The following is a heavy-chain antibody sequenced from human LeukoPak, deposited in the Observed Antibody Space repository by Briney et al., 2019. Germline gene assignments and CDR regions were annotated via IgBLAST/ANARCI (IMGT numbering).Heavy chain of an antibody. Sequence: PGGSLRLSCAASGFTFDDHAMHWVRQAPGKGLEWVSGISWNSGSIGYADSVKGRFTISRDNAKNSLYLQMNSLRAEDMALYYCATGYCSSTSCSDYWGQGTLVTVSS. CDR3: ATGYCSSTSCSDY. V-gene: IGHV3-9*03. CDR1: GFTFDDHA. D-gene: IGHD2-2*01. CDR2: ISWNSGSI. J-gene: IGHJ4*02.